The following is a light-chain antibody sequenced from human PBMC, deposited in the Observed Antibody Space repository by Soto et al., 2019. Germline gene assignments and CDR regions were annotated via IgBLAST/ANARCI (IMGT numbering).Light chain of an antibody. Sequence: IQVTQSPSSLSASVGESVTITCRASQGIDNYLNWYQHRPGEAPKLLIYAASYLETGVSTRFSGSGSGTDFSFTITSLRPEDSATYYCQQHDTRPTMTFGQGTRLEI. CDR1: QGIDNY. CDR2: AAS. CDR3: QQHDTRPTMT. J-gene: IGKJ5*01. V-gene: IGKV1-33*01.